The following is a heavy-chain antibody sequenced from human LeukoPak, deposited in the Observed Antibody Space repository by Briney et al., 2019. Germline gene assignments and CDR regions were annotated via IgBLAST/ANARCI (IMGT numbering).Heavy chain of an antibody. Sequence: GGSLRLSCAASGYAFDTYGMTWARQAPGKGLEWVSSISGSGYNTYYADSVKGRFTISRDNSKNTLYLQMNSLRAEDTAVYYCAKDLLTTVTSFYYYYAMDVWGQGTTVTVSS. CDR1: GYAFDTYG. CDR3: AKDLLTTVTSFYYYYAMDV. D-gene: IGHD4-17*01. V-gene: IGHV3-23*01. J-gene: IGHJ6*02. CDR2: ISGSGYNT.